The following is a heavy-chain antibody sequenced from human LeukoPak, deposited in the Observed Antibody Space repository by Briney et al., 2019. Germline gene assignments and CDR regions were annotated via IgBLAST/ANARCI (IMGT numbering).Heavy chain of an antibody. D-gene: IGHD2-15*01. J-gene: IGHJ3*02. CDR3: ARGIAAYHDAFDI. CDR1: GGSVSSGSYY. CDR2: IYYSGST. V-gene: IGHV4-61*01. Sequence: PSETLSLTCTASGGSVSSGSYYWSWIRQPPGKGLEWIGYIYYSGSTNYNPSLKSRVTISVDTSKNQFSLKLSSVTAADTAVYYCARGIAAYHDAFDIWGQGTMVTVSS.